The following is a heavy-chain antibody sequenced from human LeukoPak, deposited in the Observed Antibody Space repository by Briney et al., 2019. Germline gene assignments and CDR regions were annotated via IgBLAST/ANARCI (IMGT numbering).Heavy chain of an antibody. CDR3: ARANPKRTIVVVPAATDY. CDR2: ISYDGSNK. CDR1: GFTFSSYA. V-gene: IGHV3-30-3*01. D-gene: IGHD2-2*01. Sequence: GRSLRLSCAASGFTFSSYAMHWVRRAPGKGLEWVAVISYDGSNKYYADSVKGRFTISRDNSKNTLYLQMNSLRAEDTAVYYCARANPKRTIVVVPAATDYWGQGTLVTVSS. J-gene: IGHJ4*02.